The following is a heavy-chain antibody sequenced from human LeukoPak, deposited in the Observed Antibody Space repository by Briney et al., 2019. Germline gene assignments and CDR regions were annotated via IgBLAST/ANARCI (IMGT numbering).Heavy chain of an antibody. CDR3: ARAHGLD. J-gene: IGHJ4*02. CDR2: ISASGASI. V-gene: IGHV3-23*01. Sequence: GGSLRLSCAASGFTISSYDMSWVRQAPGKGLGWVSLISASGASIYYADSVKGRFTISRDNSKNTVYLQMNSLRAEDTALYCCARAHGLDWGQGTLVTVSS. D-gene: IGHD3-10*01. CDR1: GFTISSYD.